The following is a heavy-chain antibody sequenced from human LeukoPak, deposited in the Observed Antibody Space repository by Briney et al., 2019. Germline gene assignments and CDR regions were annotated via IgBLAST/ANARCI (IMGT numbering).Heavy chain of an antibody. D-gene: IGHD1-26*01. CDR1: GGTFSSYA. CDR2: IIPIFGTA. CDR3: ATVGTSHSGSYQERSNWFDP. J-gene: IGHJ5*02. V-gene: IGHV1-69*06. Sequence: SVKVSCKASGGTFSSYAISWVRQAPGQGLEWMGGIIPIFGTANYAQKFQGRVTMTEDTSTDTAYMELSSLRSEDTAVYYCATVGTSHSGSYQERSNWFDPWGQGTLVTVSS.